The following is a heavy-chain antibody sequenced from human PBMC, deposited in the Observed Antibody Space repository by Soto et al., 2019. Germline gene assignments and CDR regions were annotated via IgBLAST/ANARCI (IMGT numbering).Heavy chain of an antibody. CDR3: ARRQGDFVS. J-gene: IGHJ4*02. CDR1: GFIFSNYP. D-gene: IGHD1-26*01. CDR2: ISGDSGSA. V-gene: IGHV3-23*01. Sequence: EVQLLESGGGLVQPGGSLRLSCAASGFIFSNYPMSWVRQAPGKGLEWVSAISGDSGSAYYADSVKGRFTISRDSSRNTLYLKMNSLRVEDTAVYYCARRQGDFVSWGQGTRVTVSS.